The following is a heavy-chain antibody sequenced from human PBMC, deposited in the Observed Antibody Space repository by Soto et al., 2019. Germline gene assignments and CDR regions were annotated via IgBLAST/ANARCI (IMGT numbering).Heavy chain of an antibody. D-gene: IGHD1-1*01. J-gene: IGHJ3*01. V-gene: IGHV3-7*01. CDR3: DTDRWTAAFDF. CDR2: IRQDGREI. CDR1: DFTFSTYW. Sequence: PGESLKISCVASDFTFSTYWMAWLRQTPGKGLEFVANIRQDGREINYLDSGKGRFTISRDNAEKSLFLQMNSLRAEDTAVYYCDTDRWTAAFDFRGQGTVVTVSS.